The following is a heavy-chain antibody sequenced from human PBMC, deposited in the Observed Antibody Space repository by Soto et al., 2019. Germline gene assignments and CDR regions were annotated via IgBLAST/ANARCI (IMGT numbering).Heavy chain of an antibody. CDR1: GFTVSSNY. Sequence: GGSLRLSCAASGFTVSSNYMSWVRQAPGKGLEWVSVIYSGGCTYSADCVKGRFTISGHNSKNTLYLQMNSLSAEVTAVYYCARGRVSCSSTSCYFPDAFDIWGQGTMVTVSS. D-gene: IGHD2-2*01. J-gene: IGHJ3*02. CDR2: IYSGGCT. V-gene: IGHV3-53*04. CDR3: ARGRVSCSSTSCYFPDAFDI.